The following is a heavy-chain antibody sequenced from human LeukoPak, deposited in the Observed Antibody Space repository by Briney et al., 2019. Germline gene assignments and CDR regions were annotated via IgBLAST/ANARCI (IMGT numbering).Heavy chain of an antibody. CDR1: GYSFTSYW. CDR2: IYPGDPDT. D-gene: IGHD3-10*01. J-gene: IGHJ4*02. Sequence: GESLKISCKGSGYSFTSYWIGWVRQMPGKGLEWMGIIYPGDPDTRYSPAFQGQVTISADKSISTAYLQWSSLKASDTAMYYCALRVVRGRGHFDYWGQGTLVTVSS. V-gene: IGHV5-51*01. CDR3: ALRVVRGRGHFDY.